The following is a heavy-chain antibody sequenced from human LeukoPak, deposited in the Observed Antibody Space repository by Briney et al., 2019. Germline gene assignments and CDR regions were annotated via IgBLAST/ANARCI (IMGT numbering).Heavy chain of an antibody. CDR3: AREVGAVAEIY. J-gene: IGHJ4*02. CDR2: IYHSGST. CDR1: GYSISSGYY. V-gene: IGHV4-38-2*02. Sequence: SETLSLTCTASGYSISSGYYWGWIRQPPGKGLEWIGSIYHSGSTYYNPSLKSRVTISVDTSKNQFSLKLSSVTAADTAVYYCAREVGAVAEIYWGQGTLVAVSS. D-gene: IGHD6-19*01.